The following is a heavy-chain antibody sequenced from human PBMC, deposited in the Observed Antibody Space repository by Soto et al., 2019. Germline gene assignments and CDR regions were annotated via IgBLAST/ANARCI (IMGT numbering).Heavy chain of an antibody. CDR1: GFTFDDYT. Sequence: EVQLVESGGVVVQPGGSLRLSCAASGFTFDDYTMHWVRQAPGKGLEWVSLISWDGGSTYYADSVKGRFTISRDNSKNYLYLQMNSLRTEDTALYYCAKDPKTYGDYGYYFDYWGQGTLVTVSS. CDR2: ISWDGGST. V-gene: IGHV3-43*01. D-gene: IGHD4-17*01. J-gene: IGHJ4*02. CDR3: AKDPKTYGDYGYYFDY.